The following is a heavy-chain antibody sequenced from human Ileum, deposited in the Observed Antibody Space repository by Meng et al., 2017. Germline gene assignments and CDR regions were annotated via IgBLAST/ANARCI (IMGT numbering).Heavy chain of an antibody. CDR3: AKSGGLGAFDY. CDR1: GFTFSSYA. J-gene: IGHJ4*02. D-gene: IGHD2-15*01. Sequence: GESLKISCAASGFTFSSYAMSWVRQAPGKGLEWVSAISGSGGSTYYADSVKGRFTISRDNSKNTLYLQMNSLRAEYTAVYYCAKSGGLGAFDYWGQGTLVTVSS. CDR2: ISGSGGST. V-gene: IGHV3-23*01.